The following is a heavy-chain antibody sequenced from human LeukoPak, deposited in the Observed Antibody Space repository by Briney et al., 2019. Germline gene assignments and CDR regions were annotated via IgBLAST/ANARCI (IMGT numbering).Heavy chain of an antibody. CDR3: VCRIGGAPQ. J-gene: IGHJ4*02. Sequence: GGSLRLSCAASGFTFSSYSMTWVRQAPGRGLEWVSYISGSSSTTYYIDSVKGRFTISRDNSKNTLYLQMNSLRADDTAVYYCVCRIGGAPQWGQGTLVTVSS. CDR1: GFTFSSYS. V-gene: IGHV3-48*01. CDR2: ISGSSSTT. D-gene: IGHD1-26*01.